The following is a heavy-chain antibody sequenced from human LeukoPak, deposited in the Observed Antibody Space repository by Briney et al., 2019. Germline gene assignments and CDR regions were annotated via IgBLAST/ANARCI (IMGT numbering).Heavy chain of an antibody. J-gene: IGHJ5*02. D-gene: IGHD2-21*02. CDR3: ARRSSDWHNWFDP. V-gene: IGHV4-39*01. CDR1: GGSVSSRSHH. Sequence: SETLSLTCSVSGGSVSSRSHHWGWIRQPPGKGLEWIGSMHYRGTTYYNPSLRSRVTLSVDTSKNQFSLRLSSVTAADTALYYCARRSSDWHNWFDPWGRGILVIVSS. CDR2: MHYRGTT.